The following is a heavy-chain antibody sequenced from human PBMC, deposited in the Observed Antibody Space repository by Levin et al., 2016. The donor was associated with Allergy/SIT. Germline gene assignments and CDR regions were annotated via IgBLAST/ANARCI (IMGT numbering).Heavy chain of an antibody. Sequence: GESLKISCEASGFTFSNYGMHWVRRAPGKGLEWVSVIWFDGSKKHYADSVKGRFTISRDNSKNTLYLQMNTLRAEDTALYYCAKDLYYYDTNPVRFYYFYYALDVWGQGTTVTVSS. CDR1: GFTFSNYG. D-gene: IGHD3-22*01. CDR2: IWFDGSKK. CDR3: AKDLYYYDTNPVRFYYFYYALDV. V-gene: IGHV3-33*06. J-gene: IGHJ6*02.